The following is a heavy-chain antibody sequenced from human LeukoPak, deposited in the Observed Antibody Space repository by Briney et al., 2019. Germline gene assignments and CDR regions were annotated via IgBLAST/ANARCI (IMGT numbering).Heavy chain of an antibody. D-gene: IGHD3-22*01. CDR1: GFTFSSYA. V-gene: IGHV3-23*01. Sequence: GGSLTLSCAASGFTFSSYAMSWVRQAPEKGLEWVSAVSANGVSTCHADSVKGRLTISRDNSKNTVNLQMNSLRGEDTAVYYCVKVGGSGYYPDIWGQGTMVTVSS. CDR2: VSANGVST. CDR3: VKVGGSGYYPDI. J-gene: IGHJ3*02.